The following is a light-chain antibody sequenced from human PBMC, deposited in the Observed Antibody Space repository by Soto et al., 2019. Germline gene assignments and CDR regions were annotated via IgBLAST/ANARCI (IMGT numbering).Light chain of an antibody. J-gene: IGKJ4*01. CDR2: GAS. V-gene: IGKV3-15*01. Sequence: EIVMTQSPATLSVSPGERATLSCRASQSIVNNLAWYQQKPGQGPRLLIYGASSRATGLQARFSGSGSGTGCTLTISSLQSEDFAIYYCQQYNDWPLTFGGGTKVEIK. CDR3: QQYNDWPLT. CDR1: QSIVNN.